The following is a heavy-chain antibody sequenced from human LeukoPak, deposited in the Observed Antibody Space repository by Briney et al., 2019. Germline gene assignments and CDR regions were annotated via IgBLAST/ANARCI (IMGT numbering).Heavy chain of an antibody. CDR1: GFTFSSNH. Sequence: GGSLRLSCAASGFTFSSNHMSWVRQAPGKGLEWVSVIYSGGSTYYTDSVKGRFTISRDNSKNTLYLQMNSLRAEDTAVYYCARDPSLPYCSGGSCYSHYYYYGMDVWGQGTTVTVSS. J-gene: IGHJ6*02. D-gene: IGHD2-15*01. CDR2: IYSGGST. V-gene: IGHV3-53*01. CDR3: ARDPSLPYCSGGSCYSHYYYYGMDV.